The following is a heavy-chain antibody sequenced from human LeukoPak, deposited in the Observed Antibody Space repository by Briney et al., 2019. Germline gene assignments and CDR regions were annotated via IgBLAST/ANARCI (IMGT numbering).Heavy chain of an antibody. CDR1: GFTFSSYW. CDR3: ARDDYGGNSDFDY. V-gene: IGHV3-74*01. J-gene: IGHJ4*02. D-gene: IGHD4-23*01. Sequence: GGSLRLSCAASGFTFSSYWMHWVRQAPGKGLVWVSRINCDGSSTSYADSVKGRFTISRDNAKNTLYLQMNSLRAEDTAVYYCARDDYGGNSDFDYWGQGTLVTVSS. CDR2: INCDGSST.